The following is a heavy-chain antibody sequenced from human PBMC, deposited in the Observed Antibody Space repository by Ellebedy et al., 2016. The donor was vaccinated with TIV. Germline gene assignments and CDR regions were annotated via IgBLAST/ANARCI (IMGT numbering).Heavy chain of an antibody. J-gene: IGHJ3*02. Sequence: GESLKISCAASGFTFTTYAMHWVRQAPGKGLEWVAVISYDGSNKYYADSVKGRFPISRDNSKNTLYLQMNSLRAEETAVYYCARDHVGDGYNRAFDIWGQGTMVTVAS. CDR3: ARDHVGDGYNRAFDI. D-gene: IGHD5-24*01. CDR1: GFTFTTYA. CDR2: ISYDGSNK. V-gene: IGHV3-30*17.